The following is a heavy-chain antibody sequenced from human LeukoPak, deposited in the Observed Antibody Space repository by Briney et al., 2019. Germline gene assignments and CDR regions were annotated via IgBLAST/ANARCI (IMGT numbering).Heavy chain of an antibody. CDR1: GFTFSSYG. V-gene: IGHV3-30*18. D-gene: IGHD3-22*01. CDR2: ISYDGSNK. Sequence: GGSLRLSCAASGFTFSSYGMHWVRQAPGKGLEWVAVISYDGSNKYYADSVKGRFTISRDNSKNTLCLQMNSLRAEDTAVYYCAKDDDSSGYYGYWGQGTLVTVSS. J-gene: IGHJ4*02. CDR3: AKDDDSSGYYGY.